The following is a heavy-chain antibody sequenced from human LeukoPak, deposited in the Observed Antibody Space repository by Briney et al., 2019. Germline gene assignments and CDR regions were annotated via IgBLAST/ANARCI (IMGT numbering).Heavy chain of an antibody. CDR1: GGSFSGYY. CDR3: ARALSFWSGYCFDY. CDR2: INHSGST. Sequence: SETLSLXCAVYGGSFSGYYWSWIRQPPGKGLECIGEINHSGSTNYNPSLKSRVTISVDTSKNQFSLKLSSVTAADTAVYYCARALSFWSGYCFDYWGQGTLVTVSS. J-gene: IGHJ4*02. V-gene: IGHV4-34*01. D-gene: IGHD3-3*01.